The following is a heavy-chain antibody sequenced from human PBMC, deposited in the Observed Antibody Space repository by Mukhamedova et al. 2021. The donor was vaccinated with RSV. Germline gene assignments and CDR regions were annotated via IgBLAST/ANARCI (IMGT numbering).Heavy chain of an antibody. V-gene: IGHV3-20*03. CDR3: ARSRTLNPESVFDN. J-gene: IGHJ3*02. CDR2: ITWNGGNT. D-gene: IGHD1/OR15-1a*01. Sequence: GKGLEWVSGITWNGGNTYYADSLKGRLTISRENAKRTLFLQMSGLSAEDTALYYCARSRTLNPESVFDNWDQWAMV.